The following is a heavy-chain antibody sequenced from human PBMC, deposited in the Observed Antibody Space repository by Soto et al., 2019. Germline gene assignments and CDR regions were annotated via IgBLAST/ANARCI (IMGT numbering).Heavy chain of an antibody. Sequence: PRLSCAASGFTFSNYAMHWVRQAPGKGLEWVALTSYDGNNEYYTDSVKGRFTISRDNSKNTLFLQMNSPRPEDTAVYYCAKDKGVFNWATSYFDYWGQGALVTVSS. V-gene: IGHV3-30*18. CDR2: TSYDGNNE. CDR3: AKDKGVFNWATSYFDY. J-gene: IGHJ4*02. D-gene: IGHD1-1*01. CDR1: GFTFSNYA.